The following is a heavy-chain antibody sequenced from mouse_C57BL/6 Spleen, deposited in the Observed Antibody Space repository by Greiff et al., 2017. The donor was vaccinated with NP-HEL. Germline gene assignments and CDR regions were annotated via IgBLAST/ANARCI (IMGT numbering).Heavy chain of an antibody. CDR3: ARWGGYYDGYLAWFAY. CDR2: INPSNGGT. CDR1: GYTFTSNW. J-gene: IGHJ3*01. D-gene: IGHD2-3*01. Sequence: QVQLKQPGTELVKPGASVKLSCKASGYTFTSNWMHWVKQRPGQGLEWIGNINPSNGGTNYNEKFKNKATLTVNKSSSTAYMQLSSLTSEDSAVYYCARWGGYYDGYLAWFAYWGQGTLVTVSA. V-gene: IGHV1-53*01.